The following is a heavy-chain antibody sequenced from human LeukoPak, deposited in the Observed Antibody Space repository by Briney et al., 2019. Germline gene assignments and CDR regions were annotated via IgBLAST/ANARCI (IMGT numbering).Heavy chain of an antibody. CDR1: GYTFTSYD. J-gene: IGHJ4*02. V-gene: IGHV1-8*01. CDR2: MNPNSGST. D-gene: IGHD6-19*01. Sequence: GASVKVSCKASGYTFTSYDINWVRQATGQGLEWMGWMNPNSGSTGYAQKFQGRVTMTRDTSTSTAYMELRSLRSDDTAVYYCARGAVAGTIDYWGQGTLVSVSS. CDR3: ARGAVAGTIDY.